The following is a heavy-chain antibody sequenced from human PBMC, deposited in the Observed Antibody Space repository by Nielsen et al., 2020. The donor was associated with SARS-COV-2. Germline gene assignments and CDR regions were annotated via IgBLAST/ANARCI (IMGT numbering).Heavy chain of an antibody. CDR1: GLTFSTFG. Sequence: GESLKISCAVSGLTFSTFGMSWVRQAPGKGLEWVSAITSSSERTYYADSVRGRFTISRDNSKSTLYLQMNRLRGEDTAMYYCAASWLQDDWGQGTLVTVSS. CDR2: ITSSSERT. J-gene: IGHJ4*02. CDR3: AASWLQDD. D-gene: IGHD5-18*01. V-gene: IGHV3-23*01.